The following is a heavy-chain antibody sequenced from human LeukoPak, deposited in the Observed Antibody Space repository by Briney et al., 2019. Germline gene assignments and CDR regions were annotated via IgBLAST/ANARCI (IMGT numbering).Heavy chain of an antibody. J-gene: IGHJ2*01. D-gene: IGHD7-27*01. Sequence: ASVNVSCKASGYTFTGYYMHWLRQAPAQGLERLRWINPNSGGTNYAQKFQGRVTMTRDTSISTAYMELSRLRSDDTAVYYCARFGSNWGFRYFDLWGRGTLVTVSS. V-gene: IGHV1-2*02. CDR2: INPNSGGT. CDR3: ARFGSNWGFRYFDL. CDR1: GYTFTGYY.